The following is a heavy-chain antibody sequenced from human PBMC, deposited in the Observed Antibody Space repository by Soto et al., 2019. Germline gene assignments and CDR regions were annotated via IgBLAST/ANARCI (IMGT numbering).Heavy chain of an antibody. J-gene: IGHJ5*02. Sequence: QVLLQESGPGLVKPSETLSVTCTVSGVPISNFYWSWIRQPPGKGLEWFGYIYYSGSTSYTPSLKSRVSISLDTSQNQVSLRLSSVTAADTAVYYCARDLNLAVAGSLLNWFDPWGQGTLVTVSS. CDR3: ARDLNLAVAGSLLNWFDP. CDR1: GVPISNFY. V-gene: IGHV4-59*01. CDR2: IYYSGST. D-gene: IGHD6-19*01.